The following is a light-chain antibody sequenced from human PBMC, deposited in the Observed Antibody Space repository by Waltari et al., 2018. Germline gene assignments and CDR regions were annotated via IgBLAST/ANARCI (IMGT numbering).Light chain of an antibody. CDR1: PDLGDS. CDR3: QKYNRAPRT. CDR2: AAS. J-gene: IGKJ1*01. Sequence: DIQLTQSPSSLSASAGHRVTIACRASPDLGDSLAWYQQKPGKAPRLLIYAASTLHSGVPSRFSGSASGTDFTLTISSLQPEDVATYYCQKYNRAPRTFGQGTYVEIK. V-gene: IGKV1-27*01.